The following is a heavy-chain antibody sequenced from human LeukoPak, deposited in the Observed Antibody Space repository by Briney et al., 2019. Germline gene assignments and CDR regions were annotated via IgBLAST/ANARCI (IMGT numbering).Heavy chain of an antibody. Sequence: SETLSLTCTVSGGSISSGGYYWSWIRQHPGKGLEWIGYIYYSGSTYYNPSLKSRVTISVDTSKNQFSLKLSSVTAADTAVYYCARGNTIFGVVTYWFDPWGQETLVTVSS. J-gene: IGHJ5*02. CDR3: ARGNTIFGVVTYWFDP. D-gene: IGHD3-3*01. V-gene: IGHV4-31*03. CDR1: GGSISSGGYY. CDR2: IYYSGST.